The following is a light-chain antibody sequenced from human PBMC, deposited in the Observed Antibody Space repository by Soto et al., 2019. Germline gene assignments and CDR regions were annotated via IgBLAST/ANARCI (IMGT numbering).Light chain of an antibody. CDR1: QSISSY. V-gene: IGKV1-5*03. Sequence: DIQMTQSPSTLPASVGDRVTITCRASQSISSYLNWYQQKPGKAPKLLIYKASTLKSGVPSRFSGSGSGTEFTLTISSLQPDDFATYYCQHYNSYPRTFGQGTKVDLK. J-gene: IGKJ1*01. CDR2: KAS. CDR3: QHYNSYPRT.